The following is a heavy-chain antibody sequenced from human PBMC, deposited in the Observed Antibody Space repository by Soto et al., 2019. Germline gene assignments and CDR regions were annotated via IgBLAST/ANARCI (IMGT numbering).Heavy chain of an antibody. CDR2: ISSHSGTL. CDR1: GFTFSSYS. CDR3: VRDGSGNLYLNWFDP. J-gene: IGHJ5*02. Sequence: GGSLRLSCAASGFTFSSYSMNWVRQAPGKGLEWISYISSHSGTLYYADSVKGRFTISRDNAGNSLYLQMNSLRDEDTAVYYCVRDGSGNLYLNWFDPWGQGTLVTVS. D-gene: IGHD6-19*01. V-gene: IGHV3-48*02.